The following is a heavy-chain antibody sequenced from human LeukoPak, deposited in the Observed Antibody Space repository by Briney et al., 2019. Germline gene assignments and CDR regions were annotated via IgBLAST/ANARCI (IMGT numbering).Heavy chain of an antibody. D-gene: IGHD6-19*01. CDR1: GGSISSYY. CDR2: IYYSGST. J-gene: IGHJ4*02. V-gene: IGHV4-59*01. CDR3: ARGSVAGHYFDY. Sequence: PSQTLSLTCTVSGGSISSYYWSWIRQPPGKGLEWIGYIYYSGSTNYNPSLKSRVTISVDTSKNQFSLKLSSVTAADTAVYYCARGSVAGHYFDYWGQGTLVTVSS.